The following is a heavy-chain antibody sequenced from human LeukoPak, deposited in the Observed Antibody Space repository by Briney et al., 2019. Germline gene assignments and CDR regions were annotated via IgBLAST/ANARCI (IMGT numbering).Heavy chain of an antibody. CDR3: ARVNGGNSVATRIDY. CDR2: IYYSGST. CDR1: GGSISSYY. D-gene: IGHD4-23*01. J-gene: IGHJ4*02. V-gene: IGHV4-59*12. Sequence: SETLSLTCTVSGGSISSYYWSWIRQPPGKGLEWIGYIYYSGSTNYNPSLKSRVTISVDTSKNQFSLKLSSVTAADTAVYYCARVNGGNSVATRIDYWGQGTLVTVSS.